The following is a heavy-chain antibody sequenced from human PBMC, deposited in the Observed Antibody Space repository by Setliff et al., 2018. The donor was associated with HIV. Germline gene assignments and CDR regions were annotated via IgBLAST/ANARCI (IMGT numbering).Heavy chain of an antibody. V-gene: IGHV3-23*01. CDR2: ISGGGGTT. D-gene: IGHD1-26*01. J-gene: IGHJ3*02. CDR3: AKGAWSRELPAFDI. CDR1: RFTFSSYV. Sequence: GGSLRLSCAASRFTFSSYVMSWVRQAPGKGPEWVSSISGGGGTTYYADSVKGRFTISRDNSKNTLYLEMNSLRADDTDVYYCAKGAWSRELPAFDIWGQGTMVTVSS.